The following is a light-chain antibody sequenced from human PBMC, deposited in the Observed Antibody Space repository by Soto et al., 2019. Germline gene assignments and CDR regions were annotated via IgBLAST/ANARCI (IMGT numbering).Light chain of an antibody. V-gene: IGLV2-14*01. Sequence: QSVLTQPASVSGSPGQSITISCAGTSSDIGAYKYVSWYQQHPGKAPTLVIYDVSNRPSGVSNRFSGSKSGISASLAITGLQADDEADYYCQSYESSSLSGFVFGSGTKVTVL. CDR2: DVS. J-gene: IGLJ1*01. CDR1: SSDIGAYKY. CDR3: QSYESSSLSGFV.